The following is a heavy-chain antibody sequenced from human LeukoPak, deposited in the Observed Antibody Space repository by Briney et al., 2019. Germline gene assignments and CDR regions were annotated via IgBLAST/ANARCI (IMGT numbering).Heavy chain of an antibody. V-gene: IGHV4-31*03. J-gene: IGHJ4*02. CDR1: GGSISTGGYY. D-gene: IGHD3-22*01. CDR3: VTYYFDSSGPKKNY. CDR2: IYYSGST. Sequence: SETLSLTCTVSGGSISTGGYYWSWIRQHPGKGLEWIGNIYYSGSTYYSPSLKSRVTISVDTSKKQFSLKLSSVTAADTAVYYCVTYYFDSSGPKKNYWGQGTLVTVSS.